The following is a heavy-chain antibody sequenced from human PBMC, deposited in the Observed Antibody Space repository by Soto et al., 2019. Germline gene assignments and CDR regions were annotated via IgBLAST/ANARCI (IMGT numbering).Heavy chain of an antibody. CDR2: IYISGST. J-gene: IGHJ4*02. CDR3: ARARRCRDCLVVFDY. V-gene: IGHV4-4*07. Sequence: SETLSHTCTVSGGSISSDYWSWIRQPAGKGREWIGRIYISGSTSYNPSLKSRVTLSVDTSQNKFYLKLSSVTATDTSVEYCARARRCRDCLVVFDYWCQGALVTVS. CDR1: GGSISSDY. D-gene: IGHD3-9*01.